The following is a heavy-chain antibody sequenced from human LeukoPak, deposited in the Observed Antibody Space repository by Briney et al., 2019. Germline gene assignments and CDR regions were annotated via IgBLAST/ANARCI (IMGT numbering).Heavy chain of an antibody. CDR1: GFTFSSYA. Sequence: GGSLRLSCAASGFTFSSYAMHWVRQAPGKGLEWVAVISYDGSNKYYADSVKGRFTISRDNSKNTLYLQMNSRRAEDTSVYYCARDAGYSSGWTYYYYYYYMDVWGKGTTVTVSS. CDR2: ISYDGSNK. D-gene: IGHD6-19*01. J-gene: IGHJ6*03. CDR3: ARDAGYSSGWTYYYYYYYMDV. V-gene: IGHV3-30*04.